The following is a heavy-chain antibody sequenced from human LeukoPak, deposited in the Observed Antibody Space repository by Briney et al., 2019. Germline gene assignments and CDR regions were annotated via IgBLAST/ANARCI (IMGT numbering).Heavy chain of an antibody. D-gene: IGHD6-19*01. J-gene: IGHJ4*02. V-gene: IGHV7-4-1*04. CDR1: GYTFNRYA. CDR3: ARGREPGIAVAIDY. CDR2: INTNTGNP. Sequence: ASVKVSCKASGYTFNRYAMNWVRQAPGQGLEWMGWINTNTGNPTYAQGFTGRFVFSLDTSVSMAYLQISFLKAEDTAVYYCARGREPGIAVAIDYWGQGTLVTVSS.